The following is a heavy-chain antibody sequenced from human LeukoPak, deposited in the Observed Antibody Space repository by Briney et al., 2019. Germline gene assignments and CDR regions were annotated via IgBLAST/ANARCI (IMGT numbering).Heavy chain of an antibody. D-gene: IGHD4-17*01. V-gene: IGHV3-21*01. Sequence: GGSLRLSCAASGFTFSSYSMNWVRQAPGRGLEWVSSISSSSSYIYYADSVKGRFTISRDNAKNSLYLQMNSLRAKDTAVYYCARDNTGTGQYWGQGPLVTVSS. J-gene: IGHJ4*02. CDR2: ISSSSSYI. CDR1: GFTFSSYS. CDR3: ARDNTGTGQY.